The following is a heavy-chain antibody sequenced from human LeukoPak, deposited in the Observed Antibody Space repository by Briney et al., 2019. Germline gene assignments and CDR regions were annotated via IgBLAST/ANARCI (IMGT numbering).Heavy chain of an antibody. J-gene: IGHJ4*02. CDR2: IKTKTDGGTT. CDR1: GFTFSSAW. CDR3: ANIFGGNSHRSDY. D-gene: IGHD4-23*01. V-gene: IGHV3-15*01. Sequence: PGGSLRLSCAASGFTFSSAWMSWVRQAPGQGLEWLGRIKTKTDGGTTDYAAPVKGRFTISRDDSKDTLYLQMNSLKSDDTAVYYCANIFGGNSHRSDYWGQGTQVTVSS.